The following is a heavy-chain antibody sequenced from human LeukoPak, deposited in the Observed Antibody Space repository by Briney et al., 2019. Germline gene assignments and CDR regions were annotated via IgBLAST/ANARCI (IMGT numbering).Heavy chain of an antibody. CDR1: GGSISSYY. V-gene: IGHV4-59*01. J-gene: IGHJ4*02. CDR3: ARAADCGGDCYSPHFDY. CDR2: IYYSGST. Sequence: SETLSLTGTVSGGSISSYYWSWIRQPPGKGLEWIGYIYYSGSTNYNPSLKSRVTISVDTSKNQFSLKLSSVTAADTAVYYCARAADCGGDCYSPHFDYWGQGTLVTVSS. D-gene: IGHD2-21*01.